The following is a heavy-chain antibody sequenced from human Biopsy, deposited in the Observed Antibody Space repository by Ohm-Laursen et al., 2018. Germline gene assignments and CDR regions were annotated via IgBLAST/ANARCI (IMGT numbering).Heavy chain of an antibody. CDR3: VKDRGAAGTDYYYGMDV. CDR2: ISFDGSDQ. V-gene: IGHV3-30*18. CDR1: RFTFSTYG. D-gene: IGHD3-10*01. J-gene: IGHJ6*02. Sequence: SSLRLSCAASRFTFSTYGMHWVRQAPGKGMEWVAVISFDGSDQKYADSVKGRFTISRDNSKNKLYLQMNSLRAEDTAVFYCVKDRGAAGTDYYYGMDVWGQGTTVTVSS.